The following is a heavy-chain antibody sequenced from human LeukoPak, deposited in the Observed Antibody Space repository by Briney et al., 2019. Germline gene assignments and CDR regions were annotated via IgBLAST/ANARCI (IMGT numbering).Heavy chain of an antibody. CDR2: TYYSWRT. D-gene: IGHD5-18*01. CDR1: GGYLSRSNQY. CDR3: ARPDQRAYNYDYSAFDI. J-gene: IGHJ3*02. V-gene: IGHV4-39*01. Sequence: PETLSLTWSVVGGYLSRSNQYWGWIRQPPGKGLEWVGRTYYSWRTYYNPSLKTRATISLDTSKNRFPLKLNSVSPGDNAVYYCARPDQRAYNYDYSAFDIWGQGTMVTVSS.